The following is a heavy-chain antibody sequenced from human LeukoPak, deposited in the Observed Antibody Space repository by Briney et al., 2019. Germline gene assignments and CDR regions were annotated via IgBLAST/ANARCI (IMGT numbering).Heavy chain of an antibody. CDR2: IRYDGSNK. V-gene: IGHV3-30*02. CDR1: GFTFSSYG. D-gene: IGHD6-6*01. Sequence: GGSLRLSCAASGFTFSSYGMHWVRQAPGKGLEWVAFIRYDGSNKYYADSVKGRFTISRDNSKNTLYLQMNSLRAEDTAVYYCAKPHGQQLVHGLDYWGQGTLVTVSS. CDR3: AKPHGQQLVHGLDY. J-gene: IGHJ4*02.